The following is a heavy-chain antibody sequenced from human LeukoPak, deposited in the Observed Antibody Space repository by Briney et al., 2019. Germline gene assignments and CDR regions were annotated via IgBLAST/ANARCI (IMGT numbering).Heavy chain of an antibody. Sequence: SETLSLTCTVSGGSISSSSYYWGWIRQPPGKGLEWIGSIYYSGSTYYNPSLKSRVTISVDTSKNQFSLKLSSVTAADTAVYYCARDRRLWFGGINAFDIWGQGTMVTVSS. CDR3: ARDRRLWFGGINAFDI. D-gene: IGHD3-10*01. J-gene: IGHJ3*02. CDR1: GGSISSSSYY. V-gene: IGHV4-39*07. CDR2: IYYSGST.